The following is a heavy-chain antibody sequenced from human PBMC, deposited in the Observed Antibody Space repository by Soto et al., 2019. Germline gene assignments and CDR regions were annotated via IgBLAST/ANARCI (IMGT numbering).Heavy chain of an antibody. CDR2: ISYDGSNK. CDR3: ATYRGSSLSPYYLDY. J-gene: IGHJ4*02. V-gene: IGHV3-30*03. CDR1: GFTFSSYG. Sequence: GGSLRLSCAASGFTFSSYGMHWVRQAPGKGLEWVAVISYDGSNKYYADSVKGRFTISRDNSKNTLYLQMNSLRAEDTAVYYLATYRGSSLSPYYLDYWGQGSLVTVSS. D-gene: IGHD6-6*01.